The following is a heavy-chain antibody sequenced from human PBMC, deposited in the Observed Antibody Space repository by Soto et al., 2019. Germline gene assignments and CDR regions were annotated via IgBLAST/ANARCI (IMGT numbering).Heavy chain of an antibody. J-gene: IGHJ4*02. CDR3: ETIIHTMRDGTTNDDY. D-gene: IGHD1-7*01. CDR2: INHSGST. Sequence: SETLSLTCAVYGGSFSGYYWSWIRQPPGKGLEWIGEINHSGSTNYNPSLKSRVTISVDTSKNQFSLELSSVTAAETAVYYCETIIHTMRDGTTNDDYWGQGTLVTVSS. V-gene: IGHV4-34*01. CDR1: GGSFSGYY.